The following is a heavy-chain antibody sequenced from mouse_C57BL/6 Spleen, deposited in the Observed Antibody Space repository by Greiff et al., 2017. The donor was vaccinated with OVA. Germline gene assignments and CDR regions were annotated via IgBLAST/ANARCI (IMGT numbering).Heavy chain of an antibody. J-gene: IGHJ4*01. CDR2: IDPANGNT. Sequence: EVQLQQSVAELVRPGASVKLSCTASGFNIKNTYMHWVKQRPEQGLEWIGRIDPANGNTKYALKFQGKATITADTSSNTAYLQLSSLTSEDTAIYYCARDYYGSSPYYYAMDYWGQGTSVTVSS. CDR3: ARDYYGSSPYYYAMDY. V-gene: IGHV14-3*01. D-gene: IGHD1-1*01. CDR1: GFNIKNTY.